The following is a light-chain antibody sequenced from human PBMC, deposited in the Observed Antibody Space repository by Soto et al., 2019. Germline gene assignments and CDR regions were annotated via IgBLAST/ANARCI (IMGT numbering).Light chain of an antibody. CDR1: QSVITN. CDR3: QHCNNWPIT. CDR2: GAS. Sequence: EIVMTQSPATLSVSPRERATLSWRASQSVITNLAWYQRNSGPPPRILIYGASTRDTGFPARFSGSGSGTEFTLTISSLQSEDFSVYYCQHCNNWPITFGQGTRLEIK. J-gene: IGKJ5*01. V-gene: IGKV3-15*01.